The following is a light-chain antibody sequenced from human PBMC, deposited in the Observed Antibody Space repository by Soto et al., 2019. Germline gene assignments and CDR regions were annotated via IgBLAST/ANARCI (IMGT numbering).Light chain of an antibody. CDR3: NSYTTGTTWV. J-gene: IGLJ3*02. Sequence: QCVLTQPASVSGSPGQSITISCTGTTSDVGRYNYVSWHQQHPGKAPKLLIFDVSNRPSGVSDRFSGSKSGNTASLTISGLQAEDEADYYCNSYTTGTTWVLGGGTKLTVL. CDR1: TSDVGRYNY. CDR2: DVS. V-gene: IGLV2-14*01.